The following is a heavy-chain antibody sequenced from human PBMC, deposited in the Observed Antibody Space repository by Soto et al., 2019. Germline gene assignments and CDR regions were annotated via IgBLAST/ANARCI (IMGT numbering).Heavy chain of an antibody. CDR2: INDSGST. J-gene: IGHJ4*02. Sequence: SETLSLTCAVHGGSFSGLYWNWIRQPPGKGLESIGEINDSGSTRYNPSLKSRVTISVDTSKNQFSLRLNSVTAADTAVYYCARWGYCSNSICYPFDYWGQGIPVTVSS. V-gene: IGHV4-34*01. CDR3: ARWGYCSNSICYPFDY. D-gene: IGHD2-2*01. CDR1: GGSFSGLY.